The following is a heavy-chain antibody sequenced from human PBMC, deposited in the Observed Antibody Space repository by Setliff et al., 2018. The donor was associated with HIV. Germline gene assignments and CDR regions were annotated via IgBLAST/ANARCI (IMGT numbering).Heavy chain of an antibody. CDR2: IYYSGST. CDR1: GGSISSYY. CDR3: ASSERWLPIDY. J-gene: IGHJ4*02. V-gene: IGHV4-59*12. D-gene: IGHD5-12*01. Sequence: PSETLSLTCTVSGGSISSYYWSWIRQPPGKGLEWIGSIYYSGSTYYNPSLKSRAAISVDTSKNQFSLNLSSVTAADTAVYYCASSERWLPIDYWGQGTLVTVSS.